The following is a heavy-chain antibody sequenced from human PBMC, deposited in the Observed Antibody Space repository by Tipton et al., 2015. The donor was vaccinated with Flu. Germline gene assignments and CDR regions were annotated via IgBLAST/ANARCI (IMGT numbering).Heavy chain of an antibody. D-gene: IGHD3-9*01. CDR1: GGSFGDHY. CDR3: ARVRANIVPRYFAWVSGAYGAFDV. Sequence: TLSLTCSVSGGSFGDHYWSWLRQSPVRGLEWIGEINHSGSTNYNSSLKSRLTISLDKSKNQFSLKLTSVTAADTGVYYCARVRANIVPRYFAWVSGAYGAFDVWGQGTDVFVSS. J-gene: IGHJ3*01. CDR2: INHSGST. V-gene: IGHV4-34*01.